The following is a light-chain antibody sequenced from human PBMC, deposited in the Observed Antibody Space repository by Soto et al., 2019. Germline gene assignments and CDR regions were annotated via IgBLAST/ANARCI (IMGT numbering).Light chain of an antibody. CDR2: WAS. J-gene: IGKJ2*01. CDR3: QQYYSTPYT. CDR1: QDVLYSSNNKSY. Sequence: DIVMTQSPDSLAVSLGERATINCKSSQDVLYSSNNKSYLAWYQQKPGQPPKLLIYWASTRESGVPDRFSGRGSGTDFTLTISSLQAEDVAVYYCQQYYSTPYTFGQGTKLEIK. V-gene: IGKV4-1*01.